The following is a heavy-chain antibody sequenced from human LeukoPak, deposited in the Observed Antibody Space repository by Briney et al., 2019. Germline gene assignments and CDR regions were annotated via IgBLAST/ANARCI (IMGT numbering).Heavy chain of an antibody. CDR3: ARERAYRLVSGYDPYYYGMDV. D-gene: IGHD5-12*01. V-gene: IGHV1-2*04. CDR2: INPNSGGT. J-gene: IGHJ6*04. CDR1: GYTFTGYY. Sequence: ASVKVSCKASGYTFTGYYMHWVRQAPGQGLEWMGWINPNSGGTNYAQKFQGWVTMTRDTSISTAYMELSRLRSDDTAVYYCARERAYRLVSGYDPYYYGMDVWGKGTTVTVSS.